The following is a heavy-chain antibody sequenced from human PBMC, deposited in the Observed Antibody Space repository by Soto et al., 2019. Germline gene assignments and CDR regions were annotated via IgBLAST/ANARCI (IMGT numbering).Heavy chain of an antibody. CDR1: GGSFIGYY. D-gene: IGHD3-22*01. J-gene: IGHJ6*02. V-gene: IGHV4-34*01. CDR3: ARLPLYYYDSSGWIYYYYGMDV. Sequence: SETLSLTCAVYGGSFIGYYCICIRHPPFKWLEWIGEINHSGSTNYNPSLKSRVTISVDTSKNQFSLKLSSVTAADTAVYYCARLPLYYYDSSGWIYYYYGMDVWGQGTTVTVSS. CDR2: INHSGST.